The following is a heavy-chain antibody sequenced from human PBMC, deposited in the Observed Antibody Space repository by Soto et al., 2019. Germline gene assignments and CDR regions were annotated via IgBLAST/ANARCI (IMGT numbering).Heavy chain of an antibody. V-gene: IGHV3-30-3*01. CDR3: ARVIAARSRWYYGMDV. CDR2: ISYDGSNK. Sequence: QVQLVESGGGVVQPGRSLRLSCAASGFTFSSYAMHWVRQAPGKGLEWVAVISYDGSNKYYADSVKGRFTISRDNSKNTLYLQMNSLRAEDTAVYYCARVIAARSRWYYGMDVWGQGTTVTVSS. J-gene: IGHJ6*02. CDR1: GFTFSSYA. D-gene: IGHD6-6*01.